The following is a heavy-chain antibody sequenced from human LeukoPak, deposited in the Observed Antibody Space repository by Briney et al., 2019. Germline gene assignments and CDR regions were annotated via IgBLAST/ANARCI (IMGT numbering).Heavy chain of an antibody. J-gene: IGHJ4*02. Sequence: PSETLSLTCTVSGVSFSGAGCYWTWVRQHPGKGLEWIGYIYYSGTTYYNPSLESRVTISVDTSQNRFSLKLTSVTAADTAVYYCARDFWSGYGYFDYWGQGALVTVSS. CDR2: IYYSGTT. D-gene: IGHD3-3*01. V-gene: IGHV4-31*03. CDR1: GVSFSGAGCY. CDR3: ARDFWSGYGYFDY.